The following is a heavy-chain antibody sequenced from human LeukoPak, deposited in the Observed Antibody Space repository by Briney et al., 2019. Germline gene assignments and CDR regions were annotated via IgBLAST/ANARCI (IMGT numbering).Heavy chain of an antibody. Sequence: GRSLRLSCAASGFTFSSYGMHWVRQAPGKGLEWVAVISYDGSNKYYADSVNSRFTISRDNSKNTLYLQMNSLRAEDTAVYYCAKDARDYGDYSAGFDYWGQGTLVTVSS. CDR3: AKDARDYGDYSAGFDY. D-gene: IGHD4-17*01. CDR1: GFTFSSYG. CDR2: ISYDGSNK. J-gene: IGHJ4*02. V-gene: IGHV3-30*18.